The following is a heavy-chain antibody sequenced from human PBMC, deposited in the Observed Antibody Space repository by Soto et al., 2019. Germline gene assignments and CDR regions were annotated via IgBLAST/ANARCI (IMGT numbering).Heavy chain of an antibody. J-gene: IGHJ6*02. CDR1: GGSISSGGYY. CDR3: ARGGRRSPGMDV. CDR2: IYYSGST. V-gene: IGHV4-31*03. Sequence: QVQLQESGPGLVKPSQTLSLTCTVSGGSISSGGYYWSWIRQHPGKGLEWIGYIYYSGSTYYNPSLKSRVTISVDTSKNQFSLKLRSVPAADTAVYYCARGGRRSPGMDVWGQGTTVTVSS.